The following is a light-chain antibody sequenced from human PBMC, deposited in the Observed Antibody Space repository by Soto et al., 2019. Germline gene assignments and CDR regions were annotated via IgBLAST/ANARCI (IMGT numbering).Light chain of an antibody. V-gene: IGKV2-24*01. Sequence: DLVMTQTPLSSLVTLGQAASTSCRSSQSLVNSEGNTYLSWLQQRPSQPPRLPIYEISNRFSGVTDRFSGSGAGTDFTLKISRVEAEDVGGYYCMQAAHLCRFGQGTKLEI. CDR2: EIS. CDR3: MQAAHLCR. J-gene: IGKJ2*04. CDR1: QSLVNSEGNTY.